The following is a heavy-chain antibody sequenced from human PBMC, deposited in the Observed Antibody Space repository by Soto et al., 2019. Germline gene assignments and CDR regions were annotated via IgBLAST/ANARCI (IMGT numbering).Heavy chain of an antibody. Sequence: ASVKVSCKTSGDSFRNYAFTWARQAPGQGLEWMGAFLPIFTTSNYAQQFQGRVTISADELLSTNYMELSSLRSDDTAVYYCAALIWSGDYLPLDSWGQGTPVTTSS. J-gene: IGHJ4*02. CDR1: GDSFRNYA. D-gene: IGHD3-3*01. V-gene: IGHV1-69*13. CDR3: AALIWSGDYLPLDS. CDR2: FLPIFTTS.